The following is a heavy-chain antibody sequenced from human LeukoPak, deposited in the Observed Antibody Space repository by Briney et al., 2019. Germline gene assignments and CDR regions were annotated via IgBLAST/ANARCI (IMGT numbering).Heavy chain of an antibody. V-gene: IGHV3-48*02. CDR2: ISAGGSTM. J-gene: IGHJ4*02. CDR1: GFTFSRYS. D-gene: IGHD3-10*01. Sequence: PGGSLRLSCAASGFTFSRYSINCVRQAPGKGLEWISYISAGGSTMYYADSVKGRFTISRDNAKNALYLQMNSLRDEDTAVYYCARGEYDWGQGTLVTVSS. CDR3: ARGEYD.